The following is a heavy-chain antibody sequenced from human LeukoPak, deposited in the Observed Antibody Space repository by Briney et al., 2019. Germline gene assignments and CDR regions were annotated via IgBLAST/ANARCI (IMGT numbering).Heavy chain of an antibody. CDR1: GFTFSSYN. J-gene: IGHJ4*02. CDR2: ISSSSSTI. D-gene: IGHD3-9*01. V-gene: IGHV3-48*01. CDR3: AREGGNYDISG. Sequence: PGGSLRLSCAASGFTFSSYNMNWVRQAPGKGLEWVSYISSSSSTIYYADSVKGRFTISRDNAKNSLYLQMNSLRAEDTAVYYCAREGGNYDISGWGQGTRVTVSS.